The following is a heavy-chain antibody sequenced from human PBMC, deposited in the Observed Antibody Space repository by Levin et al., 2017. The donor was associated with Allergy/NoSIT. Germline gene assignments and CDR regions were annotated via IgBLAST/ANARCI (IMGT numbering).Heavy chain of an antibody. J-gene: IGHJ6*02. V-gene: IGHV4-59*01. Sequence: SPTLSLPCTVSCGSIRSYYWSWLRPPPGKGLEWIGYIYYIGSTNYNPSLKSRVTMSLDTSKNQFSLKLTSVTAADTAVYYCARDRVIVGTTNYYYGMDVWGQGTTVTVSS. CDR3: ARDRVIVGTTNYYYGMDV. CDR2: IYYIGST. D-gene: IGHD1-26*01. CDR1: CGSIRSYY.